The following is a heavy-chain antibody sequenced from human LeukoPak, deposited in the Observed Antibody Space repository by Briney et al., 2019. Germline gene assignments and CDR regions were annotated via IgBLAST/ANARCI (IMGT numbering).Heavy chain of an antibody. V-gene: IGHV3-66*01. CDR2: IYSGCST. CDR3: VRGVERTFDI. J-gene: IGHJ3*02. CDR1: GFTLSSNY. Sequence: GGSLRLSCAASGFTLSSNYVSWVRQAPGKGLEWVSVIYSGCSTYSADSVKGRFTISRDNSKNTLYLQMNSLRAEDTAVYYCVRGVERTFDIWGQGTMSASLQ. D-gene: IGHD1-1*01.